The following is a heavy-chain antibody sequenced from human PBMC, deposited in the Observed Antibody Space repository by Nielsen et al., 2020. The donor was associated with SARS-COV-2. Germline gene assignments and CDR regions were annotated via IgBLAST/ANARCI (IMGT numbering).Heavy chain of an antibody. D-gene: IGHD4-17*01. J-gene: IGHJ4*02. V-gene: IGHV3-23*01. CDR2: TGAIDGST. Sequence: GASLRLSCAASGFPFMRYAMSCVRQAPGKGLEWVPSTGAIDGSTNYAESLRGRFTISRDNSKNTLYLQINSLRAEDTAMYYCAKNPSRRDYGADYWGQGTLVTVSS. CDR1: GFPFMRYA. CDR3: AKNPSRRDYGADY.